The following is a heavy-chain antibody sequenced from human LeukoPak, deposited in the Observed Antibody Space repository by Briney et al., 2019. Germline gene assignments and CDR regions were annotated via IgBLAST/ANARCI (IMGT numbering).Heavy chain of an antibody. J-gene: IGHJ5*02. CDR2: INEDGGVK. Sequence: GRSLRLSCAASGFTFNSYCMSWVRQAPGKGLEWVGNINEDGGVKYYVDSVKGRFTIPRDNAKNSLYLQMNSLRAEDTAVYYCARDLGASQHLSWFGPWGQGTLVTVSS. CDR3: ARDLGASQHLSWFGP. CDR1: GFTFNSYC. D-gene: IGHD1-26*01. V-gene: IGHV3-7*05.